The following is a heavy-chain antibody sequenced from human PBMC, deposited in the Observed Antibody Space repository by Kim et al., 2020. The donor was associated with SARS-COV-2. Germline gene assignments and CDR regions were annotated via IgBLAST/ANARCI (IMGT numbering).Heavy chain of an antibody. D-gene: IGHD2-21*02. CDR1: GGSISSSSYY. Sequence: SETLSLTCTVSGGSISSSSYYWGWIRQPPGKGLEWIGSIYYSGSTYYNPSLKSRVTISVDTSKNQFSLKLSSVTAADTAVYYCAREVGIVVVTAMHFDYWGQGTLVTVSS. J-gene: IGHJ4*02. V-gene: IGHV4-39*07. CDR3: AREVGIVVVTAMHFDY. CDR2: IYYSGST.